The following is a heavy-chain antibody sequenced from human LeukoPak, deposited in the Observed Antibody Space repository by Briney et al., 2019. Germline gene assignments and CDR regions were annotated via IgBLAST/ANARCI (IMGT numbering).Heavy chain of an antibody. CDR3: AREKQKDSSGWYCLDY. Sequence: GSLRLSFAASGFTFSTNGLHWVRQAPGKGRVWVALIWYDGRNKYYADSVKGRFTISRDNSTNTLYLQMNSLRAEDRAVYSRAREKQKDSSGWYCLDYWGQGTLVTVSS. V-gene: IGHV3-33*01. J-gene: IGHJ4*02. D-gene: IGHD6-19*01. CDR1: GFTFSTNG. CDR2: IWYDGRNK.